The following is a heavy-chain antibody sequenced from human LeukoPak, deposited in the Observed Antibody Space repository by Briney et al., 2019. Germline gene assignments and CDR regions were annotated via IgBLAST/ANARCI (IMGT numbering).Heavy chain of an antibody. D-gene: IGHD3-3*01. CDR3: ARDYDFWSGYYYHYFDY. CDR1: GFTVSSNY. J-gene: IGHJ4*02. V-gene: IGHV3-66*01. Sequence: GGSLRLSCAASGFTVSSNYMNWVRQAPGKGLEWVSVVYSGGSTYYADSVKGRFTISRDNAKNSLYLQMNSLRAEDTAVYYCARDYDFWSGYYYHYFDYWGQGTLVTVSS. CDR2: VYSGGST.